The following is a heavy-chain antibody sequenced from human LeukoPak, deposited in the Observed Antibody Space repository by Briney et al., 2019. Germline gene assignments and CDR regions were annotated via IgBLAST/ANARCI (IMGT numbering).Heavy chain of an antibody. CDR1: GGSISSSSYY. CDR3: ARSSGYYLYYYYYMDV. V-gene: IGHV4-39*07. J-gene: IGHJ6*03. D-gene: IGHD3-22*01. CDR2: IHYSGST. Sequence: PSETLSLTCTVSGGSISSSSYYWGWIRQPPGKGLEWIGSIHYSGSTNYNPSLKSRVTISVDTSKNQFSLKLSSVTAADTAVYYCARSSGYYLYYYYYMDVWGKGTTVTISS.